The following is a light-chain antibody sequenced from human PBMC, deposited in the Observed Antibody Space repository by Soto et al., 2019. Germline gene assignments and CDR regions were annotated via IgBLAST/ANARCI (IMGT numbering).Light chain of an antibody. CDR3: SSYTSTSTRV. CDR1: SSDVGAYDY. V-gene: IGLV2-14*03. Sequence: QSALTQPAYVSGSPGQSITISCTGTSSDVGAYDYVSWYQQHPDKAPKLMIYEVSNRPSGVSNRFSGSKSVNTATLTISGLEADDEADYYCSSYTSTSTRVFGTGTKLTVL. CDR2: EVS. J-gene: IGLJ1*01.